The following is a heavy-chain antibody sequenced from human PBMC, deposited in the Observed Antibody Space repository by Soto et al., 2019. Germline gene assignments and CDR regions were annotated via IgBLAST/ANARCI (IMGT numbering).Heavy chain of an antibody. V-gene: IGHV1-2*04. CDR3: ARMRVQLLWFGELLYGNYYYGMDV. J-gene: IGHJ6*02. CDR2: INPNSGGT. CDR1: GYTFTGYY. D-gene: IGHD3-10*01. Sequence: ASVKVSYKASGYTFTGYYMHWVRQAPGQGLEWMGWINPNSGGTNYAQKFQGWVTMTRDTSISTAYMELSRLRSDDTAVYYCARMRVQLLWFGELLYGNYYYGMDVWGQGTTVTVSS.